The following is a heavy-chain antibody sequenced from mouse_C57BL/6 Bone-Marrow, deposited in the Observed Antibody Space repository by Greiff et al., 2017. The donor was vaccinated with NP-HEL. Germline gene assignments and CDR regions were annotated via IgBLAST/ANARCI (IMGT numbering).Heavy chain of an antibody. CDR2: ISSGGSYP. D-gene: IGHD2-4*01. Sequence: EVNLVESGGDLVKPGGSLKLSCAASGFTFSSYGMSWVRQTPDKRLEWVATISSGGSYPYYPDSVKGRFTISRDNAKNTLYLQMSSLKSEDTAMYYCASPYDYDVAWFAYWGQGTLVTVSA. CDR1: GFTFSSYG. CDR3: ASPYDYDVAWFAY. J-gene: IGHJ3*01. V-gene: IGHV5-6*01.